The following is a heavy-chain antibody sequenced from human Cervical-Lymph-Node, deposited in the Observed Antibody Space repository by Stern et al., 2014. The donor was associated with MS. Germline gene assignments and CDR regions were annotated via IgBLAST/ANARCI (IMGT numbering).Heavy chain of an antibody. CDR1: GDTFSNYA. V-gene: IGHV1-69*01. CDR2: LIPFFGAT. Sequence: QLVQSGSEVKKPGSSVKVSCKASGDTFSNYALSWVRQAPGQGLEWVGGLIPFFGATRYGQKFQGRVTITPEESTGTAFMELTGLTSEDTAVYFCALRRSYYVYWGQGTLVTVSS. J-gene: IGHJ4*02. D-gene: IGHD3-10*01. CDR3: ALRRSYYVY.